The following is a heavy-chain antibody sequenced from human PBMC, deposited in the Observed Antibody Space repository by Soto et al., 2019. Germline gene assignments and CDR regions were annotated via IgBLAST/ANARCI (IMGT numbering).Heavy chain of an antibody. CDR1: GFTFTRYS. V-gene: IGHV3-21*06. CDR2: ISSTTNYI. D-gene: IGHD1-26*01. J-gene: IGHJ4*02. Sequence: GGSLRLSCAASGFTFTRYSMNWVRQAPGKGLEWVSSISSTTNYIYYGDSMKGRFTISRDNAKNSLYLEMNSLRAEDTAVYYCARESEELTSNFDYWGQGALVTVSS. CDR3: ARESEELTSNFDY.